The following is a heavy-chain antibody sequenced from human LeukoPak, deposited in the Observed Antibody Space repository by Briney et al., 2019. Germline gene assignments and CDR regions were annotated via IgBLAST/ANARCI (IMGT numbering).Heavy chain of an antibody. Sequence: SETLSLTCTVSGGSISSYYWTWIRQTPGKGLDWIGYIHYTGSTNYNPSLKSRVTISVDTSKGHFSLELTSVTAADTAVYYCAGGPAVTTNDYWGQGTLVTVSS. CDR1: GGSISSYY. CDR2: IHYTGST. CDR3: AGGPAVTTNDY. D-gene: IGHD4-17*01. V-gene: IGHV4-59*01. J-gene: IGHJ4*02.